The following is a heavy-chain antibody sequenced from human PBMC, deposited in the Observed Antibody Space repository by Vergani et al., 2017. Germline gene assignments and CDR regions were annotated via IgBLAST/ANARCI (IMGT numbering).Heavy chain of an antibody. CDR2: IFTSGNT. J-gene: IGHJ4*02. D-gene: IGHD5-24*01. Sequence: QVQLQESGPGLVKPSQTLSLSCSVSGGSISSGDYYWTWIRQPAGKGLQYLGRIFTSGNTNYNPSLRRRLSMSRDTSKNPFSRKIMSVAAADTAGYYCARFDLQMEQSHYWCQGIMVTVAS. V-gene: IGHV4-61*02. CDR3: ARFDLQMEQSHY. CDR1: GGSISSGDYY.